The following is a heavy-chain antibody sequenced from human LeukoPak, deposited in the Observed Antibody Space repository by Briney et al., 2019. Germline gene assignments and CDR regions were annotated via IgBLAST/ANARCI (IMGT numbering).Heavy chain of an antibody. CDR3: AREAYSGYEGTLPY. Sequence: GGSLRLSCAPSGFTFSSYAMHWVRQAPGKGLEWVAVISYDGSNKYYADSVKGRFTISRDNSKSTLYVQMNSLGADDTAVYYCAREAYSGYEGTLPYWGQGTLVTVSS. D-gene: IGHD5-12*01. CDR1: GFTFSSYA. V-gene: IGHV3-30-3*01. J-gene: IGHJ4*02. CDR2: ISYDGSNK.